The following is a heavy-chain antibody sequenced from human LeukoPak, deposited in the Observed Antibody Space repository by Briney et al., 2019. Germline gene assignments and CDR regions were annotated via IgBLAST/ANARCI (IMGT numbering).Heavy chain of an antibody. Sequence: GGSLRLSCVASGFTFSTYDMNWVRQAPGKGLEWVAHISNSGSTIYYADSVKGRFTISRDNAKNSLYLQMNSLRAEDTAVYYCARNYYDSSGYQYYFDYWGQGTLVTVSS. D-gene: IGHD3-22*01. J-gene: IGHJ4*02. CDR3: ARNYYDSSGYQYYFDY. V-gene: IGHV3-48*03. CDR2: ISNSGSTI. CDR1: GFTFSTYD.